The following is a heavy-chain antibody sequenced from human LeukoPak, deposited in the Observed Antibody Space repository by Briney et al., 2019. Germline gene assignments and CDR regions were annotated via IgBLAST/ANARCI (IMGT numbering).Heavy chain of an antibody. Sequence: PSETLSLTCTVSGDSISSFYWSWIRQPAGKGLEWIGRIYTSGSTNYNPSLKSRVTMSVDTSKNQFSLKLSSVTAADTAVYYCARDGCGGSCFHYYYYMDVWGKGTTVTISS. CDR1: GDSISSFY. CDR2: IYTSGST. J-gene: IGHJ6*03. V-gene: IGHV4-4*07. CDR3: ARDGCGGSCFHYYYYMDV. D-gene: IGHD2-15*01.